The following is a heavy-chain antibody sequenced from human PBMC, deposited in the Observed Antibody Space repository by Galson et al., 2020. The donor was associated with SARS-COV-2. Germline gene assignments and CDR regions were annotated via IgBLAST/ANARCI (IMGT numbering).Heavy chain of an antibody. CDR3: ARGNYYDSSGYYRVPADAFDI. CDR2: INPNSGGT. V-gene: IGHV1-2*02. Sequence: ASVKVSCKASGYTFTGYYMHWVRQAPGQGLEWMGWINPNSGGTNYAQKFQGRVTMTRDTSISTAYMELSRLRSDDTAVYYCARGNYYDSSGYYRVPADAFDIWGQGTMVTVSS. J-gene: IGHJ3*02. D-gene: IGHD3-22*01. CDR1: GYTFTGYY.